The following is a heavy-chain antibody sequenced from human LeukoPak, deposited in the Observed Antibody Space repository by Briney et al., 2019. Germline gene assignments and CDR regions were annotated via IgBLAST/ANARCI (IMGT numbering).Heavy chain of an antibody. Sequence: PSETLSLTCTVSSGSISTSNYYWGWVRQPPGKALEWIGNIFYSGSTYYSPSLKSRVTISLDTSRNQFSLKLNSVTAADTAVYYCACLTTADVFDIWGQGTMVTVSS. J-gene: IGHJ3*02. D-gene: IGHD3-22*01. V-gene: IGHV4-39*07. CDR1: SGSISTSNYY. CDR2: IFYSGST. CDR3: ACLTTADVFDI.